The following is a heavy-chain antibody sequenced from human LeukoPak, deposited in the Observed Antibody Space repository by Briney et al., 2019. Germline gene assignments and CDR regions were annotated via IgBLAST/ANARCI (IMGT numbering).Heavy chain of an antibody. CDR3: AKDEGVFGFDY. CDR1: GLTLSSYA. V-gene: IGHV3-23*01. Sequence: GGSLRLSCAASGLTLSSYAMSWVRQAPGKGLEWVSAISGSGGSTYYADSVKGRFTISRDNSKNTLYLQMNSLRAEDTAVYCCAKDEGVFGFDYWGQGTLVTVSS. CDR2: ISGSGGST. D-gene: IGHD6-13*01. J-gene: IGHJ4*02.